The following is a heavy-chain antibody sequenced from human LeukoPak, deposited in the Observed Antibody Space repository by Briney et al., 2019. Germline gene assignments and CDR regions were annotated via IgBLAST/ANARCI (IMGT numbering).Heavy chain of an antibody. Sequence: PGGSLRLSCAASGFTFDDYGMSWVRQVPGKGLEWVSAFNWNGGSTGYADSVKGRFTISRDNAKNTLYLQMNSLRAEDTAVYYCARVTAVAGTSVGVDAWGQGILVTVS. D-gene: IGHD6-19*01. J-gene: IGHJ4*02. V-gene: IGHV3-20*04. CDR2: FNWNGGST. CDR3: ARVTAVAGTSVGVDA. CDR1: GFTFDDYG.